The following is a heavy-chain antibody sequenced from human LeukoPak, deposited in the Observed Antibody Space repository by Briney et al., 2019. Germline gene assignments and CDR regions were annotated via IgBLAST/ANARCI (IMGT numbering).Heavy chain of an antibody. CDR1: GFTFSSYA. V-gene: IGHV3-30-3*01. J-gene: IGHJ4*02. CDR2: ISYDGSNK. CDR3: ARVPLVGAYFDY. Sequence: PGGSLRLSCAASGFTFSSYAMHWVRQAPGKGLEWEAVISYDGSNKYYADSVKGRFTISRDNSKNTLYLQMNSLRAEDTAVYYCARVPLVGAYFDYWGQGTLVTVSS. D-gene: IGHD1-26*01.